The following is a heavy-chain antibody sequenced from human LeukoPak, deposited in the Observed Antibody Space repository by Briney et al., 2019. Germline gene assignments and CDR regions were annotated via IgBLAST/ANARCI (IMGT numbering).Heavy chain of an antibody. D-gene: IGHD3-22*01. J-gene: IGHJ4*01. CDR2: ILYDGSTQ. CDR1: GFTFSSYG. V-gene: IGHV3-30*02. Sequence: PGGSLRLSCAASGFTFSSYGIHWVRQAPGKGLEWVAFILYDGSTQYYANSVKGRFTISRDNSENTLYLQMNSLRAEDTAVYYCAKDFSNGYYNDYWGQGTLAAVSS. CDR3: AKDFSNGYYNDY.